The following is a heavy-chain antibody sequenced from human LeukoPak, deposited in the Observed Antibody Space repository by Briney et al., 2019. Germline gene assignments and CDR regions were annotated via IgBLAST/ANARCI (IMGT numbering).Heavy chain of an antibody. CDR3: ARLAYCSGVSCYWDPSYGF. CDR2: LTGSGRTT. Sequence: GGSLRLSCVTSGFTFSAYPMTWVRQIRGKGLEWVSSLTGSGRTTQYADFVKGRFSISRDNSKNTVYLHLNSLRVEDTAIYFCARLAYCSGVSCYWDPSYGFWGQGTLVAVSS. V-gene: IGHV3-23*01. J-gene: IGHJ1*01. CDR1: GFTFSAYP. D-gene: IGHD2-8*02.